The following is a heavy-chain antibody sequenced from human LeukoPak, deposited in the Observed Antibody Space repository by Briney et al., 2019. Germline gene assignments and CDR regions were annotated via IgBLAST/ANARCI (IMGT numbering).Heavy chain of an antibody. CDR2: IYYSGST. D-gene: IGHD6-19*01. J-gene: IGHJ3*02. Sequence: SETLSLTCTVSGGSISSYYWSWIRQPPGKGLEWIGYIYYSGSTNYNPSLKSRVTISVDTSKNQFSLKLSSVTAADTAVYYCARGPVGGYYDGFDMWGQATTVTVSS. V-gene: IGHV4-59*01. CDR3: ARGPVGGYYDGFDM. CDR1: GGSISSYY.